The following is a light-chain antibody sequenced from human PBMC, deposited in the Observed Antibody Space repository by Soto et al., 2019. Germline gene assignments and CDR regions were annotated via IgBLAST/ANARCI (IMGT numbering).Light chain of an antibody. CDR2: DAS. V-gene: IGKV3-11*01. J-gene: IGKJ2*01. CDR3: QQRSNWPMYT. Sequence: EIVLTQSPATLSLSPGERATLSCRASQSVNSYLAWYQQKPGQAPRLLIYDASSRATGIPARFSGSGSGTDFTLTISSLEPEDLAVYYCQQRSNWPMYTFGQGTKLEIK. CDR1: QSVNSY.